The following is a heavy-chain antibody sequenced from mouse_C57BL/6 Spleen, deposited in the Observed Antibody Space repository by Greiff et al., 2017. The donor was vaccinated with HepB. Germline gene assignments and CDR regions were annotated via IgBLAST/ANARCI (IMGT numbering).Heavy chain of an antibody. D-gene: IGHD3-2*02. V-gene: IGHV14-2*01. CDR1: GFNIKDYY. CDR3: ARSLDSSGTGWFAY. Sequence: VQLQQSGAELVKPGASVKLSCTASGFNIKDYYMHWVKQRTEQGLEWIGRIDPEDGETKSAPKFQGKATITADTSSNTAYLQLSSLTSEDTAVYYCARSLDSSGTGWFAYWGQGTLVTVSA. CDR2: IDPEDGET. J-gene: IGHJ3*01.